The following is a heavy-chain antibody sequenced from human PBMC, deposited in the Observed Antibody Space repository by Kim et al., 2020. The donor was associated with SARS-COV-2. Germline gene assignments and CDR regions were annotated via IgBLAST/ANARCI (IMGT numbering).Heavy chain of an antibody. CDR3: ARTKYSSSWCLDY. Sequence: YAQKCQGRVTMTRDTSISTAYMELSMLRSDDTAVYYCARTKYSSSWCLDYWGQGTLVTVSS. J-gene: IGHJ4*02. D-gene: IGHD6-13*01. V-gene: IGHV1-2*02.